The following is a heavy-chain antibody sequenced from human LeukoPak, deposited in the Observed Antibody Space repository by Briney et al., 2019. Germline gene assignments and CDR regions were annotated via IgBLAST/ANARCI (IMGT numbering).Heavy chain of an antibody. CDR1: GGSISSYY. D-gene: IGHD6-13*01. Sequence: SETLSLTCTVSGGSISSYYWSWLRQPPGKGLEWIGYIYYSGSTNYNPSLKSRVTISVDTSKNQFSLKLSSVTAADTAVYYCARDNSSSWYNWFDPWGQGTLVTVSS. J-gene: IGHJ5*02. CDR3: ARDNSSSWYNWFDP. CDR2: IYYSGST. V-gene: IGHV4-59*01.